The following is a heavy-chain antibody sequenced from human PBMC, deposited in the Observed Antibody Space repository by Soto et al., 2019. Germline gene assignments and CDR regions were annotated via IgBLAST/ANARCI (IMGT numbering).Heavy chain of an antibody. CDR3: ARVSDGREDFDY. Sequence: PSETLSLTCTVSGGSISSGGYYWSWIRQHPGKGLEWIGYIYYSGSTYYNPSLKSRVTISVDTSKNQFSLRLTSVTAADTAVYYCARVSDGREDFDYWGQGTLVTVSS. CDR2: IYYSGST. V-gene: IGHV4-31*03. D-gene: IGHD2-15*01. CDR1: GGSISSGGYY. J-gene: IGHJ4*02.